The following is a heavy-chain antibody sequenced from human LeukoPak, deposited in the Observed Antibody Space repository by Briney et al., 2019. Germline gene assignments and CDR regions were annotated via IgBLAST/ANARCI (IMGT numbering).Heavy chain of an antibody. CDR1: GFTFSRYA. Sequence: GSLRLSCAASGFTFSRYAMHWVRQAPGKGLEWVAVISYDGSNKYYADSVKGRFTISRDNSKNTLYLQMNSLRAEDTAVYYCARSYYDSSGPNIDYWGQGTLVTVSS. CDR3: ARSYYDSSGPNIDY. J-gene: IGHJ4*02. D-gene: IGHD3-22*01. V-gene: IGHV3-30-3*01. CDR2: ISYDGSNK.